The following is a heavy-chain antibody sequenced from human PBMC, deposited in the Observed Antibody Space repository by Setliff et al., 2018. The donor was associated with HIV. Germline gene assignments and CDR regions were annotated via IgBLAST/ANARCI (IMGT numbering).Heavy chain of an antibody. V-gene: IGHV3-30*04. D-gene: IGHD5-18*01. CDR3: ASTTATLDY. CDR1: GFTFSTYA. Sequence: GGSLRLSCAASGFTFSTYAIHWVRQAPGKGPEWVAGISHDGSIKNYREIVNSVKGRFTISRDNSRNILYLQMNSLRAEDTAVYYCASTTATLDYWGQGTLVTVSS. J-gene: IGHJ4*02. CDR2: ISHDGSIK.